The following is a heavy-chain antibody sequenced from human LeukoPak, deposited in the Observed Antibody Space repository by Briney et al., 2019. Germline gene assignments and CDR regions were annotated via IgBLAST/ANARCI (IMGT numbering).Heavy chain of an antibody. CDR1: GFTFSSYC. CDR2: IKEDGSEK. D-gene: IGHD6-19*01. V-gene: IGHV3-7*05. Sequence: GGSLRLSCAASGFTFSSYCMSWVCEAPGKGLEWVANIKEDGSEKYYVESVKGRFTISRDNAKNSLYLQMNSLRAEDTAVYYCARLNGGYSSGWYSDWGRGTLVTVSP. CDR3: ARLNGGYSSGWYSD. J-gene: IGHJ4*02.